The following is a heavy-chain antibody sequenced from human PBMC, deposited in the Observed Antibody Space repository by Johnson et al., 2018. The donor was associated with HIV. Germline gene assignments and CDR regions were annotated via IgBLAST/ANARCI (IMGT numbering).Heavy chain of an antibody. CDR1: GFSFSNAW. CDR2: IKSKTDGGTT. J-gene: IGHJ3*01. D-gene: IGHD1-26*01. CDR3: GVGATIRGV. V-gene: IGHV3-15*01. Sequence: VQLVESGGGLVKPGGSLRLSCAGSGFSFSNAWMTWVRQAPGKGLEWVGRIKSKTDGGTTDYAATVKGRFTLSRDDSKSMVYLQMNRLKRDDTAVYYCGVGATIRGVWGQGTMVSVSS.